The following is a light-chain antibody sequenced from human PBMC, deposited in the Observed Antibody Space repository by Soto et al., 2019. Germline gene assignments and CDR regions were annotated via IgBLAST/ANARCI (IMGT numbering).Light chain of an antibody. CDR1: QSVSSSF. CDR3: KQYSSSLS. V-gene: IGKV3-20*01. CDR2: GAS. J-gene: IGKJ5*01. Sequence: ELVITPSGGPRPLSSGERATLSCRASQSVSSSFLSWYQQKVGQAPRLLIYGASSRATGIPDRFSGSGSGTDFTLTISRLEPEDFAVYYSKQYSSSLSFGWGTRLEIK.